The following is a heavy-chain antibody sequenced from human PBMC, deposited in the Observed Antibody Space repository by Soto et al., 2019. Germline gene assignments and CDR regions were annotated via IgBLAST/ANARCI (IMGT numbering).Heavy chain of an antibody. CDR1: GYTFTSYY. CDR2: INPSGGST. D-gene: IGHD2-2*02. J-gene: IGHJ6*02. Sequence: RASVKVSCKASGYTFTSYYMHWVRQAPGQGLEWMGIINPSGGSTSYAQKFQGRVTMTRDTSTSTVYMELSSLRSEDTAVYYCARETAAIRGAYYYYGMDVWGQGTTVTVSS. CDR3: ARETAAIRGAYYYYGMDV. V-gene: IGHV1-46*01.